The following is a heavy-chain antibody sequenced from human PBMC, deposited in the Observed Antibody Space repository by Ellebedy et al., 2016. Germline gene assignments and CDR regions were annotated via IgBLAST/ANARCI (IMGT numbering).Heavy chain of an antibody. J-gene: IGHJ4*02. CDR2: ISSSSSTI. V-gene: IGHV3-48*01. D-gene: IGHD5-12*01. Sequence: GGSLRLSCAASGFTFSSYSMNWVRQAPGKGLEWVSYISSSSSTIYYADSVKGRFTISRDTVKNSLYLQMNSLRAEDTAVYYCARGLRKGASGGDYWGQGTLVTVSS. CDR1: GFTFSSYS. CDR3: ARGLRKGASGGDY.